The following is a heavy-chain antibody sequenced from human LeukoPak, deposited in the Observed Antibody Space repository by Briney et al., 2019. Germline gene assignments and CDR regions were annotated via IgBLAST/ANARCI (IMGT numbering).Heavy chain of an antibody. CDR1: GGSISSYY. J-gene: IGHJ4*02. CDR3: ASLGRIFGVAY. Sequence: SETLSLTCTVSGGSISSYYWSWIRQPPGKGLEWIGYIYYSGSTNYNPSLKSRVTISVDTSKNQFSLKLSSVTAADTAVYYCASLGRIFGVAYWGQGTLVTVSS. V-gene: IGHV4-59*12. CDR2: IYYSGST. D-gene: IGHD3-3*01.